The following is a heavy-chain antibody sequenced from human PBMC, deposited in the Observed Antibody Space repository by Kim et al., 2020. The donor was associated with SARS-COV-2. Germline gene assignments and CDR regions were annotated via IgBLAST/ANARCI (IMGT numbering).Heavy chain of an antibody. CDR2: IYYSGST. D-gene: IGHD2-2*01. J-gene: IGHJ5*02. CDR3: ARSGYCSSNGCSFVGWLDP. Sequence: SETLSLTCTVSGGSISSYYWSWIRQPPGKGLEWIGYIYYSGSTNYNPSLKSRVTMSLDTSKNQFSLKLSSVTAADTAVYYCARSGYCSSNGCSFVGWLDPWGQGTLVTVSS. V-gene: IGHV4-59*13. CDR1: GGSISSYY.